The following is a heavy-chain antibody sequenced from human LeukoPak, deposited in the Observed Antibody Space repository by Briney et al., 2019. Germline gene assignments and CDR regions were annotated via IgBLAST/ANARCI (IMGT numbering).Heavy chain of an antibody. CDR3: AKDPHSSGYMYYFDY. CDR2: ISWNSGNI. J-gene: IGHJ4*02. D-gene: IGHD3-22*01. Sequence: GRSLRLSCAASGFTFDDYAMHWVRQAPGKGLEWVSGISWNSGNIGYADSVKGRFTISRDNAKNSLYLQMNSLRAEDTALYYCAKDPHSSGYMYYFDYWGQGTLVTVSS. V-gene: IGHV3-9*01. CDR1: GFTFDDYA.